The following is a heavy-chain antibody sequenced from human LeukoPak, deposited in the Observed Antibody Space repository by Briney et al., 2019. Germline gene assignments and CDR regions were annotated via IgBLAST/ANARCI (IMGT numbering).Heavy chain of an antibody. CDR3: ARDSIWYGVYDY. CDR2: IYNSGST. J-gene: IGHJ4*02. CDR1: GGSISSYY. Sequence: SETLSLTCTVSGGSISSYYWGWIRQPPGKGLEWIGSIYNSGSTYYSPSLKSRVTISVDTSKNQFSLKLSSVTAADTALYYCARDSIWYGVYDYWGQGTLVTVSS. D-gene: IGHD6-13*01. V-gene: IGHV4-39*07.